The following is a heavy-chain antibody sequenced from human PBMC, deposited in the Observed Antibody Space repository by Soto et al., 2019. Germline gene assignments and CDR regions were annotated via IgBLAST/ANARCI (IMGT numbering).Heavy chain of an antibody. CDR3: ARDGGYCTNGVCWSYGMDV. J-gene: IGHJ6*02. Sequence: QVQLVQSGAEVKKPGSSVKVSCKASGGTFSSYAISWVRQAPGQGLEWMGGIIPIFGTANYAQKFQGRVTITADEXXSXAXXELSSLRSEDTAVYYCARDGGYCTNGVCWSYGMDVWGQGTTVTVSS. CDR2: IIPIFGTA. CDR1: GGTFSSYA. D-gene: IGHD2-8*01. V-gene: IGHV1-69*12.